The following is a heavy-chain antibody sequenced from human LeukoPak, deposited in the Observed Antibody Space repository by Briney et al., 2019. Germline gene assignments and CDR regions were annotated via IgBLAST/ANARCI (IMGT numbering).Heavy chain of an antibody. CDR3: ARAGSRDGYNFYFDY. V-gene: IGHV4-30-2*01. CDR2: IYHSGST. J-gene: IGHJ4*02. Sequence: SKTLSLTCAVSGGSISSGGYSWSWIRQPPGKGLEWIGYIYHSGSTYYNPSLKSRVTISVDRSKNQFSLKLSSVTAADTAVYYCARAGSRDGYNFYFDYWGQGTLVTVSS. CDR1: GGSISSGGYS. D-gene: IGHD5-24*01.